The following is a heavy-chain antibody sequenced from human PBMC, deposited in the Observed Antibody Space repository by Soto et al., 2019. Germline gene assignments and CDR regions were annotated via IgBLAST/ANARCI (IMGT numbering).Heavy chain of an antibody. V-gene: IGHV3-73*01. D-gene: IGHD2-21*01. CDR1: GFTFSGSA. Sequence: GGSLRLSCAASGFTFSGSAMHWVRQASGKGLEWVGRIRSKANSYATAYAASVKGRFTISRDDSKNTAYLQMNSLKTEDTAVYYCTRHGPISNDGGGLTGVVDYWGQGTLVTVSS. CDR3: TRHGPISNDGGGLTGVVDY. CDR2: IRSKANSYAT. J-gene: IGHJ4*02.